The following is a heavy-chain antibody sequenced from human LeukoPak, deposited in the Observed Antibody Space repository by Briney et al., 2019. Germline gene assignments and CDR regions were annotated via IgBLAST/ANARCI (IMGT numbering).Heavy chain of an antibody. CDR3: ASGRRDGYNRAVGDY. CDR1: GGSFSGYY. J-gene: IGHJ4*02. Sequence: SETLSLTCAVYGGSFSGYYWSWIRQPPGKGLEWIGEINHSGSTNYNPSLKSRVTISVDTSKNQFSLKLSSVTAAGTAVYYCASGRRDGYNRAVGDYWGQGTLVTVSS. CDR2: INHSGST. V-gene: IGHV4-34*01. D-gene: IGHD5-24*01.